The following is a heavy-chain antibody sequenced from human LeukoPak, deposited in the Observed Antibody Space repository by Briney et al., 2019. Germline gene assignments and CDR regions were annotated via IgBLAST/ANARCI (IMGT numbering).Heavy chain of an antibody. CDR3: TAVVVAATRVGY. CDR2: IKSKTDGGTT. CDR1: GFTFSNAW. J-gene: IGHJ4*02. Sequence: GGSLRLSCAASGFTFSNAWMSWVRQAPGKGLEWVGRIKSKTDGGTTDYAAPVKGIFTISRDDSKNTLYLQMNSLKNADTAVYYCTAVVVAATRVGYWGQGTLVTVSS. V-gene: IGHV3-15*01. D-gene: IGHD2-15*01.